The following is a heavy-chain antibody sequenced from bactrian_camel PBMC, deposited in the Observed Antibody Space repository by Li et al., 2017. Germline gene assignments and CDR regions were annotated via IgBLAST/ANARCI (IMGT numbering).Heavy chain of an antibody. V-gene: IGHV3S9*01. CDR1: GFDFSTIS. J-gene: IGHJ6*01. Sequence: VQLVESGGGLVQPGGSLKLTCAASGFDFSTISMTWVRQVSGKGLIWVSTIDNGVSTYADSVKGRFTISRDNAKNMVYLQLNSLNFEDMAMYYCAKGAWDNGFDFWGQGTQVTVS. D-gene: IGHD1*01. CDR2: IDNGVST. CDR3: AKGAWDNGFDF.